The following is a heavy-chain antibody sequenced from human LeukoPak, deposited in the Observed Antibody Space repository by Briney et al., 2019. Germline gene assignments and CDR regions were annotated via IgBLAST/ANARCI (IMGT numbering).Heavy chain of an antibody. CDR1: GFTFSSYA. CDR3: AKEGAFDRYCSGGSCYIDF. CDR2: ISGSGTST. Sequence: PGGSLRLSCAASGFTFSSYAMNWVRQAPGKGLEWVSGISGSGTSTYYADSVKGRFTISRDNSENTLFLQMNSLRAEDTAVYYCAKEGAFDRYCSGGSCYIDFWGQGTLVTVSS. J-gene: IGHJ4*02. V-gene: IGHV3-23*01. D-gene: IGHD2-15*01.